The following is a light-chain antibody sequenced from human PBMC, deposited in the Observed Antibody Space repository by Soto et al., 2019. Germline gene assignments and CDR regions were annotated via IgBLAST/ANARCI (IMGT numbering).Light chain of an antibody. V-gene: IGKV1-5*03. CDR3: QHYKDYSWT. CDR2: KTS. J-gene: IGKJ1*01. Sequence: DIHMTQSPSTLSASVGDRVTITCRASQSISLWVAWYQQKPGRAPNILIYKTSSLETGVPSRFSGSVSGTEFTLTISSLQPDDFATYYCQHYKDYSWTFGQGTKVEVK. CDR1: QSISLW.